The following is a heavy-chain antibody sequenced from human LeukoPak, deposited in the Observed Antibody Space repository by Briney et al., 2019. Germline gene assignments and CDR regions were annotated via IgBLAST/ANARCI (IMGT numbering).Heavy chain of an antibody. CDR1: GGSISSSSYY. CDR3: AREYYYDSSGYYSLYYYYYYMDV. CDR2: IYYSGST. Sequence: ASETLSLTCTVSGGSISSSSYYWGWIRQPPGKGLEWIGSIYYSGSTYYNPSLKSRVTISVDTSKNQFSLKLSSVTAADTAVYYCAREYYYDSSGYYSLYYYYYYMDVWGKGTTVTVSS. V-gene: IGHV4-39*07. J-gene: IGHJ6*03. D-gene: IGHD3-22*01.